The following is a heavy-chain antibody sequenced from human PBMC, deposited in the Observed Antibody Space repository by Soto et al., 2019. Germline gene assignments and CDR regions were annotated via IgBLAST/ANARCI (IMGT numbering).Heavy chain of an antibody. CDR1: GGTFRSYA. V-gene: IGHV1-69*12. CDR3: ARDISWGGWMTTGQRYDGMDF. Sequence: QGQLVQSGAEVKKPGSSVKVSCNASGGTFRSYAISWVRQAPGQGLEWVGGIIPMDGPANYAQKFQGRVTITADEAPSTSYMELSSLRSEDTAVYYCARDISWGGWMTTGQRYDGMDFWGQGTTVTVSS. D-gene: IGHD4-17*01. J-gene: IGHJ6*02. CDR2: IIPMDGPA.